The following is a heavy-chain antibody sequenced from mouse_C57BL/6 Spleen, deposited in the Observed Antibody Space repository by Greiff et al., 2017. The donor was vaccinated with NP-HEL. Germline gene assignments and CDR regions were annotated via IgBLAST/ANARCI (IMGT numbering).Heavy chain of an antibody. J-gene: IGHJ4*01. Sequence: QVQLQQSGAELVKPGASVKISCKASGYAFSSYWMNWVKQRPGKGLEWIGQIYPGDGDTNYNGKFKGKATLTADKSSSTAYMQLSSLTSEDSAVYFCARFGGNHSYSYYSKDYAMDYWGQGTSVTVSS. V-gene: IGHV1-80*01. D-gene: IGHD2-5*01. CDR3: ARFGGNHSYSYYSKDYAMDY. CDR2: IYPGDGDT. CDR1: GYAFSSYW.